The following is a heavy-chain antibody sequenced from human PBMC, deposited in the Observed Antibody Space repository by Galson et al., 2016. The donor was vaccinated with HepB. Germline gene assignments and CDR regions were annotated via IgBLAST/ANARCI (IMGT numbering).Heavy chain of an antibody. CDR1: GFTFSDYA. D-gene: IGHD3-9*01. CDR2: NSRENNRI. V-gene: IGHV3-48*01. J-gene: IGHJ4*02. CDR3: VRDHDWAFDY. Sequence: SLRLSCAASGFTFSDYAMNWVRQAPGKGLEWISNNSRENNRIDYADSVKGRFTVSRDNGKNSLYLQMNSRRVEDTAVYYCVRDHDWAFDYWGQGLLVTVSS.